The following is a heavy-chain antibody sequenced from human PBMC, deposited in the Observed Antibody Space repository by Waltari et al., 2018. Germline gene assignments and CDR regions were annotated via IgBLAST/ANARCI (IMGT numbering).Heavy chain of an antibody. CDR2: MYYSGTT. V-gene: IGHV4-39*01. CDR1: GGSTHRRSYY. J-gene: IGHJ5*02. CDR3: ARHWKRNGYRFDP. Sequence: QLLLQESGPGLVTPSETLSLPCTVSGGSTHRRSYYWGWVRQSPGKGPEWLGSMYYSGTTYYNPTLESRLTISGDTSKNQFSLRLSSVTAADTAVYYCARHWKRNGYRFDPWGQGTRVTVSS. D-gene: IGHD5-12*01.